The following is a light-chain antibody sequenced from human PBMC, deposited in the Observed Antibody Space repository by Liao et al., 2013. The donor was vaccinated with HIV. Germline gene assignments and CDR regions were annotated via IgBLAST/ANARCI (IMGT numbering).Light chain of an antibody. V-gene: IGLV3-21*04. CDR2: YDN. CDR1: NIGGRS. CDR3: QVWDTSSAHQV. J-gene: IGLJ3*02. Sequence: SYVLTQPPSVSVAPGKTARITCGGDNIGGRSVHWYQHKAGQAPHLVISYDNDRPSGIPARFSASNSGNTATLTISRVEAGDEADYYCQVWDTSSAHQVFGGGTQLTVL.